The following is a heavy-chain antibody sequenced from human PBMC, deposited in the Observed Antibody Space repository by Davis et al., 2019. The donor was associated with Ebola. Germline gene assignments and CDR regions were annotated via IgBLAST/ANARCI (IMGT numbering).Heavy chain of an antibody. CDR3: AKEGDSSGWYGVYFDY. CDR2: ISGSGGST. Sequence: GESLKISCAASGFTFSSYAMSWVRQAPGKGLEWVSAISGSGGSTYYADSVKGRFTISRDNSKNTLYLQMNSLRAEDTAVYYCAKEGDSSGWYGVYFDYWGQGTLVTVSS. D-gene: IGHD6-19*01. V-gene: IGHV3-23*01. CDR1: GFTFSSYA. J-gene: IGHJ4*02.